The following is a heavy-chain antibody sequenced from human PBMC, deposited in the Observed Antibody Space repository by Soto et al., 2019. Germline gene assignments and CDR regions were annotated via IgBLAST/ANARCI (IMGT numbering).Heavy chain of an antibody. J-gene: IGHJ4*02. CDR1: GFTFSSYA. D-gene: IGHD4-4*01. V-gene: IGHV3-23*01. CDR3: AKDRGAYSFSLASNHFDY. Sequence: PGGSLRLSCAASGFTFSSYAMSWVRQAPGEGLEWVSAISGSGGSTYYADSVKGRFTISRDNSKNTLYLQMNSLRAEDTAVYYCAKDRGAYSFSLASNHFDYWGQGTLVTVSS. CDR2: ISGSGGST.